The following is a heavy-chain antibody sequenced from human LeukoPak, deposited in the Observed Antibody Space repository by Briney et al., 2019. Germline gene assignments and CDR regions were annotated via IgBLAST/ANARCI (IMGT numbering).Heavy chain of an antibody. V-gene: IGHV4-30-2*01. D-gene: IGHD3-10*01. J-gene: IGHJ4*02. CDR3: ARGLPFGELYFDS. Sequence: PSETLSLTCAVSGASLSRGGRSWNWIRQPPGKGLEWIGYIFHTEGTYYNPSLRGRVTILLDKSKNQFSLTLHSMTAADTAVYFCARGLPFGELYFDSWGQGILVTVSS. CDR1: GASLSRGGRS. CDR2: IFHTEGT.